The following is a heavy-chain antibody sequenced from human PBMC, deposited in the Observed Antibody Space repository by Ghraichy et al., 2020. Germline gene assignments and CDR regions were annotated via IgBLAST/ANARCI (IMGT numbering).Heavy chain of an antibody. V-gene: IGHV4-59*08. CDR1: GGSISTYY. CDR2: IHYSGSA. CDR3: ARHSGTSGSIYNY. Sequence: SETLSLTCTVSGGSISTYYWAWIRQPPGKGLEWIGYIHYSGSAEYNPSLKSRVTMSVDTSKNQFSLTLSSVTATDTAFYYCARHSGTSGSIYNYWGQGALVTVSS. D-gene: IGHD1-1*01. J-gene: IGHJ4*02.